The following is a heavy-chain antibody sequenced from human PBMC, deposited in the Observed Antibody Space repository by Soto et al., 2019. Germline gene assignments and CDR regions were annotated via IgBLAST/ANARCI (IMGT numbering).Heavy chain of an antibody. Sequence: GGSLRLSCTASGFTFGDYAMSWVRQAPEKGLEWVGFTRSKTYGGTIEYAASVKGRFTISRDDSKSIAYLQMNSLKTEDTAVYYCTRVSLELLDTGVDYWGQGTLVTVSS. CDR3: TRVSLELLDTGVDY. CDR2: TRSKTYGGTI. V-gene: IGHV3-49*04. CDR1: GFTFGDYA. J-gene: IGHJ4*02. D-gene: IGHD1-7*01.